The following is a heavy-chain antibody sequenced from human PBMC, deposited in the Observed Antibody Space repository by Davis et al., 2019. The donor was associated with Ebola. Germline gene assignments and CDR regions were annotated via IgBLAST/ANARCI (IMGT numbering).Heavy chain of an antibody. Sequence: GGSLRLSCKGSGYSFTTYWIAWVRQTPGKGLEWMGVIFSGDSDTRYRPPFEGQVTISVDRSITTAYLQWSSLKASDTAMYYCARLGGYSGYDHADYWGQGTLVTVST. CDR2: IFSGDSDT. CDR3: ARLGGYSGYDHADY. J-gene: IGHJ4*02. V-gene: IGHV5-51*01. CDR1: GYSFTTYW. D-gene: IGHD5-12*01.